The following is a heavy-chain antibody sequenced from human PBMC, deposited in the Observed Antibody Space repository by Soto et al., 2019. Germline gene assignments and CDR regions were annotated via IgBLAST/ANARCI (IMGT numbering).Heavy chain of an antibody. CDR3: ARDRGQLERRISAHYGMDV. D-gene: IGHD1-1*01. J-gene: IGHJ6*02. Sequence: QVQLVESGGGVVQPGRSLRLSCAASGFTFSSYGMHWVRQAPGKGLEWVAVIWYDGSNKYYADSVKGRFTISRDNSKNPRYLQMNSLRAEDTAVYYCARDRGQLERRISAHYGMDVWGQGTTVTVSS. V-gene: IGHV3-33*01. CDR2: IWYDGSNK. CDR1: GFTFSSYG.